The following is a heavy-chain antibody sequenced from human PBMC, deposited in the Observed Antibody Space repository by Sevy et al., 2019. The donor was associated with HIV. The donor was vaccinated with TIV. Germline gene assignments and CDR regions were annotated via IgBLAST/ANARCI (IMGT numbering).Heavy chain of an antibody. CDR1: GFTFSSYS. CDR2: ISGSSNTK. CDR3: ARDPEQLVGNYFDY. D-gene: IGHD6-13*01. Sequence: GGSLRLSCAASGFTFSSYSMNWVRQAPGKGLEWVSYISGSSNTKYYADSVKCRFTISRDNAKNSLYLQMNSLRAEDTAVHYCARDPEQLVGNYFDYWGQGTVVTVSS. J-gene: IGHJ4*02. V-gene: IGHV3-48*01.